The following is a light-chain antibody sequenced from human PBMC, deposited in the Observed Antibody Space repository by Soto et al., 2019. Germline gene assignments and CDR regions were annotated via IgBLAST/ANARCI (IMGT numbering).Light chain of an antibody. V-gene: IGLV2-8*01. CDR3: SSYAGSSNV. J-gene: IGLJ1*01. CDR1: SSDVGGYNY. CDR2: EVN. Sequence: LTQPPSASGSPGQSVAISCTGTSSDVGGYNYVSWYQQHPGKAPKLMIYEVNKRPSGVPDRFSGSKSGNTASLTVSGLQAEDEDDYYCSSYAGSSNVFGTGTKVTVL.